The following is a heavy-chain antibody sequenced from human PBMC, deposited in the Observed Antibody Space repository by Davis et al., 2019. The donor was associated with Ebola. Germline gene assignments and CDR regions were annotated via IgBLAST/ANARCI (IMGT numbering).Heavy chain of an antibody. CDR1: GNSFTSHW. CDR2: IYTGDSDT. V-gene: IGHV5-51*01. Sequence: GESLKISCKDSGNSFTSHWIGWVRQMPGKGLEWMGIIYTGDSDTSYSPSFRGQVTISADKSIKTAFLQWSSLKASDTAMYYCASLRRTITGMDDGFDIWGQGTMVTVSS. J-gene: IGHJ3*02. D-gene: IGHD2-8*02. CDR3: ASLRRTITGMDDGFDI.